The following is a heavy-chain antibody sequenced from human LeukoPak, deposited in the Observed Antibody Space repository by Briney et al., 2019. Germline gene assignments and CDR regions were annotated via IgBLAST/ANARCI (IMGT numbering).Heavy chain of an antibody. CDR1: GFTFSDYY. CDR2: ISSGGSTI. CDR3: VREGPDDGDYGDY. D-gene: IGHD4-17*01. Sequence: PGGSLRLSCAVSGFTFSDYYMSWIRQAPGKGLEWVSYISSGGSTISHADSVKGRFTISRDNAENSLYLQMNSLRAEDTAVYYCVREGPDDGDYGDYWGQGTLVTVSS. V-gene: IGHV3-11*04. J-gene: IGHJ4*02.